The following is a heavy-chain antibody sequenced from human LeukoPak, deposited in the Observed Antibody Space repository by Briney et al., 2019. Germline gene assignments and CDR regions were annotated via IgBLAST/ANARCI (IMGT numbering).Heavy chain of an antibody. CDR3: AKDSSSWPSGFDY. J-gene: IGHJ4*02. D-gene: IGHD6-13*01. Sequence: GGSLRLSCAASGFTFSAHWMSWVRQAPGKGLEWVANIKEDGSEKFYVDSVKGRFTISRDNAKNSLSLQMNSLRAEDTAVYYCAKDSSSWPSGFDYWGQGTLVTVSS. CDR2: IKEDGSEK. V-gene: IGHV3-7*01. CDR1: GFTFSAHW.